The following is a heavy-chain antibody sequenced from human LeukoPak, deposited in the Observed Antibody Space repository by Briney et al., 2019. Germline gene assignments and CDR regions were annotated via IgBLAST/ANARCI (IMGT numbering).Heavy chain of an antibody. J-gene: IGHJ4*02. Sequence: SETLSLTCAVSGGSISSGGYSWSWIRQPPGKGLEWIGYIYHSGSTYYNPSLKSRVTISVDRSKNQFSLKLSSVTAADTAVYYCARLISARIDYWGQGTLVPVSS. V-gene: IGHV4-30-2*01. CDR1: GGSISSGGYS. D-gene: IGHD2-8*01. CDR3: ARLISARIDY. CDR2: IYHSGST.